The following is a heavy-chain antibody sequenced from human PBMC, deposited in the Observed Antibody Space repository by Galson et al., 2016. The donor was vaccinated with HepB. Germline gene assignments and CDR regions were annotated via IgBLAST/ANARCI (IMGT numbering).Heavy chain of an antibody. D-gene: IGHD1-1*01. J-gene: IGHJ4*02. CDR3: AKERLVRRIFDH. Sequence: SLRLSCAASGFVFSNFGLSWVRQAPGKGLEWVASISTRRTTYYSDSVQGRFTTSRDNSNNPLYLQMNGLRAEDTAVYYCAKERLVRRIFDHWGQGTLFTVSS. CDR1: GFVFSNFG. CDR2: ISTRRTT. V-gene: IGHV3-23*01.